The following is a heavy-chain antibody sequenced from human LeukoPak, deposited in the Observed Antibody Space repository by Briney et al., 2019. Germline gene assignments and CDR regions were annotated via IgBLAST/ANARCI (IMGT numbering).Heavy chain of an antibody. CDR3: ARGLTTGEPGDY. Sequence: ASVKVSCKASGGTFSSYAISWVRQAPGQGLEWMGGIIPIFGTANYAQKFQGRVTITADESTSTAYMELSSLRSEDTAVYYCARGLTTGEPGDYWGQGTLVTVSS. V-gene: IGHV1-69*13. D-gene: IGHD4-17*01. CDR1: GGTFSSYA. CDR2: IIPIFGTA. J-gene: IGHJ4*02.